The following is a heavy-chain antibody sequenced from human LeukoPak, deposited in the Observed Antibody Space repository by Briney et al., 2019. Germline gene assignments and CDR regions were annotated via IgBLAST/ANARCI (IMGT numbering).Heavy chain of an antibody. Sequence: WASVKVSCKASGYTFISYYMHWVRQAPGQGLEWMGIINPSGGSTSYAQKFQGRVTMTRETSTSTVYMELSSLRSEDTAVYYCASWPDSLYCSGGSCYPDWGQGTLVTVSS. V-gene: IGHV1-46*01. J-gene: IGHJ4*02. CDR1: GYTFISYY. CDR2: INPSGGST. D-gene: IGHD2-15*01. CDR3: ASWPDSLYCSGGSCYPD.